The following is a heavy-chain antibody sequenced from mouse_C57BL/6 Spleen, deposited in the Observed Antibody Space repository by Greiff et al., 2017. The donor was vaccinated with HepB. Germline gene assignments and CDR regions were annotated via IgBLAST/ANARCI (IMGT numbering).Heavy chain of an antibody. D-gene: IGHD2-4*01. CDR2: INPNNGGT. J-gene: IGHJ1*03. Sequence: VQLQQSGPELVKPGASVKISCKASGYTFTDYYMNWVKQSHGKSLEWIGDINPNNGGTSYNQKFKGKATLTVDKSSSTAYMELRSLTSEDSAVYYCARRNDYHLYFDVWGTGTTVTVSS. V-gene: IGHV1-26*01. CDR3: ARRNDYHLYFDV. CDR1: GYTFTDYY.